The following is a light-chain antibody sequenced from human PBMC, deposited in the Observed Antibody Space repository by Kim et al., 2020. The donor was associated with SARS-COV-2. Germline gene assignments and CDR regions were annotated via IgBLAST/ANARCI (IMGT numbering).Light chain of an antibody. CDR1: QDIGTW. V-gene: IGKV1-5*03. CDR3: QHYSRFPYT. J-gene: IGKJ2*01. Sequence: ASGGDRVTITCRASQDIGTWLAWYQQKPGKAPNLLIYRASSLESGVPSRFSGSGAGTGFTLTISSLQPDDFATYYCQHYSRFPYTFGQGTKLEI. CDR2: RAS.